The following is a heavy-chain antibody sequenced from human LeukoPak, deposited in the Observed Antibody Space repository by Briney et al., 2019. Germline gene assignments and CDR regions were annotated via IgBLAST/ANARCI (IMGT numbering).Heavy chain of an antibody. V-gene: IGHV1-2*02. J-gene: IGHJ4*02. CDR2: INPNSGGT. CDR3: ARVLRYDFWSAYYFDY. Sequence: GASVKVSCKASGYTFTGYYMHWVRQAPGQGLEWMGWINPNSGGTNYAQKFQGRVTMTGDTSISTAYMELSRLRSDDTAVYYCARVLRYDFWSAYYFDYWGQGTLVTVSS. D-gene: IGHD3-3*01. CDR1: GYTFTGYY.